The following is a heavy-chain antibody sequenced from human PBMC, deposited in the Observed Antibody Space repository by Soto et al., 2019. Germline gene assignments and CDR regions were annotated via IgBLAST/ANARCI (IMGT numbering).Heavy chain of an antibody. V-gene: IGHV3-30*18. CDR2: ISYDGSNT. Sequence: GGSLRLSCVASGFTFSIYGMHWVRQAPGKGLEWVAIISYDGSNTYYADSVKGRFTISRDNSKNTLYLQMNSLRAEDTSVYYCAKEGGLSGSYYISSSYYFDYWGQGT. CDR3: AKEGGLSGSYYISSSYYFDY. D-gene: IGHD1-26*01. J-gene: IGHJ4*02. CDR1: GFTFSIYG.